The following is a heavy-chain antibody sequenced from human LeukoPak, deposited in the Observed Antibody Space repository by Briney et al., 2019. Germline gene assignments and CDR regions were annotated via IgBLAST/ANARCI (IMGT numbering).Heavy chain of an antibody. CDR1: GFTFDDYA. V-gene: IGHV3-43*02. CDR3: AKDFTVIAARPSVDY. J-gene: IGHJ4*02. Sequence: GGSQRLSGAASGFTFDDYAMHWVRQAPGKGLEWVSLISGDGGSTYYADSVKGRFTISRDNSKNSLYLQMNSLRTEDTALYYCAKDFTVIAARPSVDYWGQGTLVTVSS. CDR2: ISGDGGST. D-gene: IGHD6-6*01.